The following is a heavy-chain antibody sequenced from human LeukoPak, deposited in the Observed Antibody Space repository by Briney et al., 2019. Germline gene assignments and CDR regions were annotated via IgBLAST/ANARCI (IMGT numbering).Heavy chain of an antibody. CDR1: GFTFSSYA. V-gene: IGHV3-23*01. CDR2: ISGSGGST. Sequence: PGGSLRLSCAASGFTFSSYAMSWVRQAPGKGLEWVSAISGSGGSTYYADSVKGRFTISRDNSKNTLYLQMNSLRAEDTAVYYCAKDTWRGNFDWLLFDYWGQGTLVTVSS. CDR3: AKDTWRGNFDWLLFDY. D-gene: IGHD3-9*01. J-gene: IGHJ4*02.